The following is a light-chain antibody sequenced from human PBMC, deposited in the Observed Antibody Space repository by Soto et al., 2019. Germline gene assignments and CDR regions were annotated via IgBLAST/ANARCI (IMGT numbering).Light chain of an antibody. V-gene: IGLV3-21*02. CDR1: NIGSKS. CDR3: QVWDSSSDLL. Sequence: SYALTQPPAVSVAPGQTARITRGGNNIGSKSVHWYQQKPGQAPVLVVYDHSHRPSGSPERFSGSNSGNPATLTISRVEAGDEADYYCQVWDSSSDLLFGTGTKVTAL. CDR2: DHS. J-gene: IGLJ1*01.